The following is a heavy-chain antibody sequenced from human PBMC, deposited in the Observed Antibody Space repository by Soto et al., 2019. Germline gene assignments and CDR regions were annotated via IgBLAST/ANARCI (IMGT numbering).Heavy chain of an antibody. CDR2: IYSGGST. CDR3: AKGGYYHDSSGYPVVFDY. J-gene: IGHJ4*02. CDR1: GFTVSSSY. Sequence: GGSLRLSCAASGFTVSSSYMTWVRQAPGKRLEWISVIYSGGSTYYADSVKGRFTISRDNSKNTLYLQMNSLRAEDTAVYYCAKGGYYHDSSGYPVVFDYWGQGTLVTVSS. D-gene: IGHD3-22*01. V-gene: IGHV3-66*01.